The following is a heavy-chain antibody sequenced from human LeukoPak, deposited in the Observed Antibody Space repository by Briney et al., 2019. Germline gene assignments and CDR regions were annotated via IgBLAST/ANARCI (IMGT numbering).Heavy chain of an antibody. Sequence: GGSLRLSCAASGFTFSINWMHWVRQAPGKGPVWVSRINTDGGSTTYADSVEGRFIISRDNAKNTLYLQMNSLRAEDTAVYYCARGGDSSEYYYYYMDVWGKGTTVTVSS. V-gene: IGHV3-74*01. CDR3: ARGGDSSEYYYYYMDV. D-gene: IGHD5-18*01. CDR1: GFTFSINW. J-gene: IGHJ6*03. CDR2: INTDGGST.